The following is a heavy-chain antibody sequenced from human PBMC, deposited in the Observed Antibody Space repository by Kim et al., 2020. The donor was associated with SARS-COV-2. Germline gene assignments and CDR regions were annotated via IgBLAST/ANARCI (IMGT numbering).Heavy chain of an antibody. CDR2: IWYDGSNK. CDR1: GFTFSSYG. D-gene: IGHD6-19*01. V-gene: IGHV3-33*01. J-gene: IGHJ4*02. Sequence: GGSLRLSCAASGFTFSSYGMHWVRQAPDKGLEWVAVIWYDGSNKYYADSVKGRFTISRDNSKNTLYLQMNSLRAEDTAVYYCARDRGSGWYGYFDYWGQGTLVTVSS. CDR3: ARDRGSGWYGYFDY.